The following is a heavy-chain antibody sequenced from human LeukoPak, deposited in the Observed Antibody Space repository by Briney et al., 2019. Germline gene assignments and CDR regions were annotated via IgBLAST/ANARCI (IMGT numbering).Heavy chain of an antibody. CDR1: GFTFSSYG. D-gene: IGHD3-22*01. Sequence: GGSLRLSCAASGFTFSSYGMHWVRQAPGKGLEWVAFIRYDGSNKYYADSVKGRFTISRDNSKNTLYLRMNSLRAEDTAVYSCAKDLHTYYYDNINFYRASGFEYWGQGTLVTVAS. J-gene: IGHJ4*02. V-gene: IGHV3-30*02. CDR2: IRYDGSNK. CDR3: AKDLHTYYYDNINFYRASGFEY.